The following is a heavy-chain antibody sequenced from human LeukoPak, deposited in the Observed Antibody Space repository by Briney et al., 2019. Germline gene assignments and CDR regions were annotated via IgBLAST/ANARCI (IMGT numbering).Heavy chain of an antibody. J-gene: IGHJ3*02. CDR1: GYTFIGHY. Sequence: ASVKVSCKASGYTFIGHYIHWVRQAPGQGLEGMGWMNPDSGGTNYAQKFQDRVTMNRDTSITTAYMELSRLTSDDTAIYYCARIMEYYDFTPRGFDIWGQGTMVAVSS. CDR2: MNPDSGGT. V-gene: IGHV1-2*02. CDR3: ARIMEYYDFTPRGFDI. D-gene: IGHD3/OR15-3a*01.